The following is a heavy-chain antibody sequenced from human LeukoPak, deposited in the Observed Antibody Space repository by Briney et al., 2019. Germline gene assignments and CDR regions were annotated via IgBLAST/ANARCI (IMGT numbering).Heavy chain of an antibody. CDR2: ISSSGSTI. CDR1: GFTFSDYY. V-gene: IGHV3-11*04. D-gene: IGHD3-3*01. J-gene: IGHJ5*02. CDR3: ASTYYDFWSGSAGRFDP. Sequence: GGSLRLSCAASGFTFSDYYMSWIRQAPGKGLEWVSYISSSGSTIYYADSVKSRFTISRDNAKNSLYLQMNSLRAEDTAVYYCASTYYDFWSGSAGRFDPWGQGTLVTVSS.